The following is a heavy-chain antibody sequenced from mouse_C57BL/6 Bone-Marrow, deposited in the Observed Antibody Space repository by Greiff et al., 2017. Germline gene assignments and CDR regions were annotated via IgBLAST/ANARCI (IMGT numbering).Heavy chain of an antibody. CDR1: GYTFTSYD. Sequence: VQRVESGPELVKPGASVKLSCKASGYTFTSYDINWVKQRPGQGLEWIGWIYPRDGSTKYNEKFKGKATLTVDTSSSTAYMELHSLTSEDSAVYFCARDYGSSYWYFDFWGTGTTVTVSS. CDR3: ARDYGSSYWYFDF. J-gene: IGHJ1*03. CDR2: IYPRDGST. D-gene: IGHD1-1*01. V-gene: IGHV1-85*01.